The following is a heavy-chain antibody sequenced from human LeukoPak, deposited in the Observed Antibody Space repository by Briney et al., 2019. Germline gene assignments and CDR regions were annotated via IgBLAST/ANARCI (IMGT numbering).Heavy chain of an antibody. J-gene: IGHJ6*03. V-gene: IGHV4-59*01. CDR2: IYYSGST. Sequence: PSETLSLTCTVSGGSISSYYWSWIRQPPGKGLEWIGYIYYSGSTKYNPSLKSRVTISVYTSKNQFSLKLSSVTAADTAVYYCARDERSRYYYMDVWGKGTTVTVSS. CDR3: ARDERSRYYYMDV. CDR1: GGSISSYY.